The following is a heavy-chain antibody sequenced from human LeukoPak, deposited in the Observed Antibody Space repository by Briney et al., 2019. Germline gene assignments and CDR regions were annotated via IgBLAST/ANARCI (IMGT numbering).Heavy chain of an antibody. J-gene: IGHJ5*02. D-gene: IGHD3-22*01. CDR1: GHTFTSYA. V-gene: IGHV7-4-1*02. CDR2: INTNTGNP. Sequence: ASVKVSCKASGHTFTSYAMNWVRQAPGQGLEWMGWINTNTGNPTYAQGFTGRFVFSLDTSVSTAYLQISSLKAEDTAVYYCARDPLGYDSSGSDWFDPWGQGTLVTVSS. CDR3: ARDPLGYDSSGSDWFDP.